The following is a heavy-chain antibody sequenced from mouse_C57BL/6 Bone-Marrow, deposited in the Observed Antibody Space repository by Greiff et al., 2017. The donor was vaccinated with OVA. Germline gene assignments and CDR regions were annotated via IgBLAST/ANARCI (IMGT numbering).Heavy chain of an antibody. Sequence: QVQLQQSGSELRSPGSSVKLSCKDFDSEVFPIAYMSWVRQKPGHGFEWIGGILPSIGRTIYGEKFEDKATLDADTLSNTAYLELNSLTSEDSAIYYCARHRYYGSSPYAMDYWGQGTSVTVSS. V-gene: IGHV15-2*01. CDR2: ILPSIGRT. CDR1: DSEVFPIAY. D-gene: IGHD1-1*01. CDR3: ARHRYYGSSPYAMDY. J-gene: IGHJ4*01.